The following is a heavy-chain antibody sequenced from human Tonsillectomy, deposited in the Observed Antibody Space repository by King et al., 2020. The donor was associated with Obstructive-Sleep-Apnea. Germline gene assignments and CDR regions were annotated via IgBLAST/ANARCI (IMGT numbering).Heavy chain of an antibody. D-gene: IGHD5-18*01. V-gene: IGHV3-23*04. J-gene: IGHJ2*01. CDR3: ATLSRYSWLTSYWYFDL. CDR1: GFTFSSYA. CDR2: ISGSDGSS. Sequence: VQLVESGGGLVQPGGSLRLSCAASGFTFSSYAMTWVRQAPGKGLEWVSAISGSDGSSYYADSVKGRFTISRDNSENTLYLQMNSLRAEDTAVYYCATLSRYSWLTSYWYFDLWGRGTLVTVSS.